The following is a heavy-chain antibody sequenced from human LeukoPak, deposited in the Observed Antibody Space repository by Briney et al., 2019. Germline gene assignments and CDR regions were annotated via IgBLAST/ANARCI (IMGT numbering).Heavy chain of an antibody. CDR2: ISGSGGST. V-gene: IGHV3-23*01. D-gene: IGHD3-22*01. J-gene: IGHJ4*02. CDR1: GFTFSSYA. Sequence: GGSLRLSFAASGFTFSSYAMSWVRQAPGKGLEWVSAISGSGGSTYYADSVKGRFTISRDNSKNTLYLQMNSLRAEDTAVYYCAKEGYYYDSSGLNFDYWGQGTLVTVSS. CDR3: AKEGYYYDSSGLNFDY.